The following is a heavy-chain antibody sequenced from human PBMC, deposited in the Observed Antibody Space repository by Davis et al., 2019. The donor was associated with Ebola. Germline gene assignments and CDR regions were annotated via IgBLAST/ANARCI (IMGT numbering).Heavy chain of an antibody. J-gene: IGHJ6*02. CDR3: AKDWRGYSYGTPSSMDV. CDR1: GGSFSGYY. CDR2: IVGGGSST. Sequence: PSETLSLTCAVYGGSFSGYYWSWIRQPPGKGLEWVSGIVGGGSSTYYADSVKGRFTISRDNSKNTLYLQMNSLRAEDTAVYYCAKDWRGYSYGTPSSMDVWGQGTTVTVSS. V-gene: IGHV3-23*01. D-gene: IGHD5-18*01.